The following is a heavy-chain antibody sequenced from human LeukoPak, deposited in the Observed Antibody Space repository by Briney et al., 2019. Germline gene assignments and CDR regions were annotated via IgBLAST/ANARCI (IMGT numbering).Heavy chain of an antibody. CDR1: GYTFTGYY. D-gene: IGHD3-16*01. J-gene: IGHJ6*03. Sequence: ASVKVSCKASGYTFTGYYMHWVRQAPGQGLEWMGWINPNSGGTNYAQKFQGRVTMTRDTSISTAYMELSRLRSDDTAVYYCASQGYEFNLGEFSYYYYYYMDVWGKGTTVTVSS. V-gene: IGHV1-2*02. CDR2: INPNSGGT. CDR3: ASQGYEFNLGEFSYYYYYYMDV.